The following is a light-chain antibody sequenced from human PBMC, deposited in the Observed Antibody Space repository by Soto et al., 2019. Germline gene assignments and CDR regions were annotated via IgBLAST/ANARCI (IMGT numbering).Light chain of an antibody. CDR3: CSYAGNNNV. CDR2: EVT. Sequence: QSVLTQPPSVSGAPGQRVTISCTGSSSNIGAGYDVHWYQQHPGKAPKLMIYEVTQRPSGVPDRFSGSKSGNTASLTASGLQAEDEADYYCCSYAGNNNVFGTGTKVTVL. V-gene: IGLV1-40*01. CDR1: SSNIGAGYD. J-gene: IGLJ1*01.